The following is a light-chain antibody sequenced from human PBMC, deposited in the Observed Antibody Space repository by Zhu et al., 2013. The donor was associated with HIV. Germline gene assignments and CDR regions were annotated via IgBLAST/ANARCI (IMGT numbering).Light chain of an antibody. V-gene: IGKV3-15*01. CDR1: QSVSSN. CDR2: GAS. J-gene: IGKJ1*01. Sequence: EIVMTQSPATLSVSPGERATLSCRASQSVSSNLAWYQQKPGQAPRLLIYGASTRATGIPARFSGSGSGTDFTLTINRLEPDDFAVYFCQQFSTSPWTFGHGTKVEIK. CDR3: QQFSTSPWT.